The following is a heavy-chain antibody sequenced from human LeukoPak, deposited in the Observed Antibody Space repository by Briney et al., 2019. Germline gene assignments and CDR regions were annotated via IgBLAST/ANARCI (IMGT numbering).Heavy chain of an antibody. V-gene: IGHV3-7*03. D-gene: IGHD3-22*01. CDR3: LSGHYSSYA. CDR2: IRGDGGDK. J-gene: IGHJ4*02. CDR1: GFSFSTYG. Sequence: GGSLRLSCVGSGFSFSTYGMTWVRQAPGKGLEWVANIRGDGGDKYYVDSVRGRFTISRDNARNLVYLQMNSLRVDDTAVYYCLSGHYSSYARGQGTLVTVSS.